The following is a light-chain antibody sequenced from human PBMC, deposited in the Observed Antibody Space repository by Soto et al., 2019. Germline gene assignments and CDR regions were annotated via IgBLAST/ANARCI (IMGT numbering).Light chain of an antibody. V-gene: IGKV3-11*01. J-gene: IGKJ2*01. Sequence: EIVLTQSPATLSLSPGERATLSCRASQSVGTFLAWYQKKPGQAPRLIIYDASNKATGIRDRLSGAGSGKELALTISSVGPEDFEVYYCQHRTNCPRPFGQGTKLDIK. CDR3: QHRTNCPRP. CDR2: DAS. CDR1: QSVGTF.